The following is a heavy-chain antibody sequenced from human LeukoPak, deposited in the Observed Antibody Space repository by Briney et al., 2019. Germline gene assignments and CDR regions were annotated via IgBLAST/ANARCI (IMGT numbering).Heavy chain of an antibody. V-gene: IGHV1-2*02. CDR3: ARWGSSPYYYYYYMDV. CDR2: INPNSGGT. J-gene: IGHJ6*03. CDR1: GYTFTGYY. Sequence: ASVKVSCKASGYTFTGYYMHWVRQAPGQGLEWMGWINPNSGGTNYAQKFQGRVTMTRDTSISTAYMELSRLRSDDTAVYYCARWGSSPYYYYYYMDVWGKGTTVTISS. D-gene: IGHD6-13*01.